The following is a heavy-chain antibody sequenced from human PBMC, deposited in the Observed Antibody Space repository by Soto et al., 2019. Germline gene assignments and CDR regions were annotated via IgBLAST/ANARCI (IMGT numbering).Heavy chain of an antibody. Sequence: ASVKVSCKASGYTFTRSGISWVRQAPGQGLEWMGWISTYNGDTNYAQTFQGRVTMTTDTSTSTVHMEVRSLRSDDTAVYYCAREGVAPYYYHGMDVWGQGIPVTGSS. D-gene: IGHD5-12*01. J-gene: IGHJ6*02. CDR3: AREGVAPYYYHGMDV. CDR1: GYTFTRSG. V-gene: IGHV1-18*01. CDR2: ISTYNGDT.